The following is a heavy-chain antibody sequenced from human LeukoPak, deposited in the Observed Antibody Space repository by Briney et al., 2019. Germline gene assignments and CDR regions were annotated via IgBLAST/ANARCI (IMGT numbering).Heavy chain of an antibody. V-gene: IGHV4-39*07. Sequence: SETLSLTCTVSGGSISSNFYWGWIRQPPGKGLEWIGSIYYSGSMSSSGSTYTIPSLKSRVTISVDTSKNQFSLKLSSVTAADTAVYYCAAYRPHGAHDAFDIWGQGTMVTVSS. D-gene: IGHD3-10*01. J-gene: IGHJ3*02. CDR2: IYYSGSMSSSGST. CDR1: GGSISSNFY. CDR3: AAYRPHGAHDAFDI.